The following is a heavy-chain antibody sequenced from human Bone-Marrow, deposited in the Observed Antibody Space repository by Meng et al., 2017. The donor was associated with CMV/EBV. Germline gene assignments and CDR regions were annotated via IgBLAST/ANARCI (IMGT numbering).Heavy chain of an antibody. Sequence: VDGGSLSGYYWSWIRQPPGKGLEWIGEINHSGSTNYNPSLKSRVTISVDTSKNQFSLKPSSVTAADTAVYYCARAPPRRYKNWFDPWGQGTLVTVSS. V-gene: IGHV4-34*01. CDR3: ARAPPRRYKNWFDP. CDR2: INHSGST. CDR1: GGSLSGYY. D-gene: IGHD3-16*02. J-gene: IGHJ5*02.